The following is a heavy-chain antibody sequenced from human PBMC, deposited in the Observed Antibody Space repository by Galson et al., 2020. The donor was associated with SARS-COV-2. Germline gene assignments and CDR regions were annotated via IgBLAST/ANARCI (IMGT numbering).Heavy chain of an antibody. CDR1: GGSISSGSYY. CDR3: ARGTIGAGGTLFDC. J-gene: IGHJ4*02. D-gene: IGHD6-13*01. Sequence: SETLSLTCTVSGGSISSGSYYWNYIRQPAGGGLEWIGHIYPSGSTNYNPSLKSRITISVDTSKNQFSMKLSSVTAADTAVYYCARGTIGAGGTLFDCWGQGTLVTVSS. CDR2: IYPSGST. V-gene: IGHV4-61*09.